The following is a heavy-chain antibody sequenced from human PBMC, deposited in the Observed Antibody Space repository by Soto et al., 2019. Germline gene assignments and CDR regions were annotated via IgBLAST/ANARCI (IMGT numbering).Heavy chain of an antibody. Sequence: EVQLLESGGGLVKPGGSLRLSCAASGLSVNSNPMSWVRQAHGKGLEWVSAIGSSADTTYYADSVKGRFTISRDNSKNTLYLQFNSLRVEDTAVYYCAKSLSGWFDPWGQGTLVTVSS. V-gene: IGHV3-23*01. CDR2: IGSSADTT. J-gene: IGHJ5*02. D-gene: IGHD3-10*01. CDR1: GLSVNSNP. CDR3: AKSLSGWFDP.